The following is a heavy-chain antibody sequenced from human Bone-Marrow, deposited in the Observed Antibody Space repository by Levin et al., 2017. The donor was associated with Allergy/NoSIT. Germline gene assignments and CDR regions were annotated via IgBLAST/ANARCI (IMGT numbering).Heavy chain of an antibody. Sequence: PSETLSLTCTVSGDSLSSSTYYWGWIRQPPGKGLECIGSVYYSGSTYYNPSLKSRVTISVDTSKNQFSLKLSSVTAADTAVYYCARQYCSSTSCYFDAFDIWGQGTMVTVSS. CDR1: GDSLSSSTYY. CDR2: VYYSGST. V-gene: IGHV4-39*01. CDR3: ARQYCSSTSCYFDAFDI. J-gene: IGHJ3*02. D-gene: IGHD2-2*01.